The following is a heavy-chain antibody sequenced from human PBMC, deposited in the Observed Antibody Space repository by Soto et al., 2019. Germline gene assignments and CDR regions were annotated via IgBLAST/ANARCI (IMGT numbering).Heavy chain of an antibody. CDR3: AKTTWIQLWLAFDY. Sequence: QVQLVESGGGVVQPGRSLRLSCAASGFTFSSYGMHWVRQAPGKGLEWVAVISYDGSNKYYADSVKGRFTISRDNSKNTLYLQMNSLGAEDTAVYYCAKTTWIQLWLAFDYWGQGTLVTVSS. CDR1: GFTFSSYG. CDR2: ISYDGSNK. D-gene: IGHD5-18*01. V-gene: IGHV3-30*18. J-gene: IGHJ4*02.